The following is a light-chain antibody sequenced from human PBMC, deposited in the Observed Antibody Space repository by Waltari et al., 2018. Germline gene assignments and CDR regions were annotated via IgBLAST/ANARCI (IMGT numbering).Light chain of an antibody. CDR1: QSIGNNY. Sequence: ENVLTQSPGTLSLSPGERATLSCMASQSIGNNYLAWYQQKPGQAPRLLIYAASIRATGIPDRFSGSGSGTDFTLTISRLEPEDFAVFYCHQYDRSPWTFGQGTKVEF. J-gene: IGKJ1*01. V-gene: IGKV3-20*01. CDR2: AAS. CDR3: HQYDRSPWT.